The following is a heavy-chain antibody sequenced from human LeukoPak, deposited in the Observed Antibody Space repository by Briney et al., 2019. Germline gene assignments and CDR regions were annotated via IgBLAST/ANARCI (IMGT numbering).Heavy chain of an antibody. CDR2: MNPNSGNT. D-gene: IGHD3-10*01. J-gene: IGHJ4*02. CDR3: ARGWASGSYRKSGFDY. Sequence: ASLNVSCKASGYTFTRYDINCVRQATGQGLEWMGWMNPNSGNTGYAQKFQGRVTMTRNTSISTAYMELSSLRSEDTAVYYCARGWASGSYRKSGFDYWGQGTLVTVSS. CDR1: GYTFTRYD. V-gene: IGHV1-8*01.